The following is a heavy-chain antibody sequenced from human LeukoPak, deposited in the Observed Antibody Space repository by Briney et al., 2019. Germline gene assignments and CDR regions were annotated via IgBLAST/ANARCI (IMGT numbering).Heavy chain of an antibody. D-gene: IGHD3-22*01. CDR3: AREPADTLYYYDSSGYYHYVGYFDY. Sequence: SETLSLTCTVSGGSISSSSYYWGWIRQPPGKGLEWIGSIYYSGSTYYNPSLKSRVTISVDTSKNPFSLKLSSVTAADTAVYYCAREPADTLYYYDSSGYYHYVGYFDYWGQGTLVTVSS. CDR1: GGSISSSSYY. CDR2: IYYSGST. J-gene: IGHJ4*02. V-gene: IGHV4-39*07.